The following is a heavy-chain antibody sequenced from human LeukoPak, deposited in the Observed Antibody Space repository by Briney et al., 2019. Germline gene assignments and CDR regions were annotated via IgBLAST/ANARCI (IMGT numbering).Heavy chain of an antibody. D-gene: IGHD2-2*01. CDR2: IYYSGST. Sequence: PSETLSLTCTVSGGSISSYYWSWIRQPPGKGLEGIGYIYYSGSTNYNPSLKSRVTISVDTSKNQFSLKLSSVTAADTAVYYCARAHCSSTSCHVDAFDIWGQGTMVTVSS. CDR1: GGSISSYY. CDR3: ARAHCSSTSCHVDAFDI. J-gene: IGHJ3*02. V-gene: IGHV4-59*01.